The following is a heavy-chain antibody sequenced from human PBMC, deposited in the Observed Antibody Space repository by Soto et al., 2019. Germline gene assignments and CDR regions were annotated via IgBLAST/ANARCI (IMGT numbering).Heavy chain of an antibody. J-gene: IGHJ6*02. CDR3: ARTNPTKYYDYVWGDYRWEGMDV. CDR1: GGTFSAYA. V-gene: IGHV1-69*06. D-gene: IGHD3-16*02. Sequence: SVKVSGKASGGTFSAYAISGVGQAALRGREGMGGILPLSGTSNYTQRFQGRVTITADKSTSTAYMERSSLRSDDTAVYYCARTNPTKYYDYVWGDYRWEGMDVWGQGTTVTVS. CDR2: ILPLSGTS.